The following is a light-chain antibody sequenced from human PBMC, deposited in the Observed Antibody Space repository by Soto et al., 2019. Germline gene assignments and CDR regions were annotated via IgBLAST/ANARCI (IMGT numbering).Light chain of an antibody. CDR1: QSVLYSSSNKNS. CDR2: WAS. V-gene: IGKV4-1*01. J-gene: IGKJ1*01. CDR3: QQYFTTPWT. Sequence: DIVMTQSPDSLAVSLGERATINCKSSQSVLYSSSNKNSLAWYQQKPGQPPKLLIYWASTRESGVPDRFSGSGSGTDFTLTISSLQAEDVAVYYCQQYFTTPWTFGQGTKVELK.